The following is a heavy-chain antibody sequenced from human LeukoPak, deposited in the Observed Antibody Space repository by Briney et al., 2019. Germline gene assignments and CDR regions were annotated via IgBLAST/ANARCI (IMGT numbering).Heavy chain of an antibody. CDR2: IYYSGST. D-gene: IGHD3-22*01. Sequence: SETLSLTCTVSGGSISSHYWSWIRQPPGKGLEWIGYIYYSGSTNYNPSLKSRVTISVDTSKNQFSLKLSSVTAADTAVYYCARVTYYYDSSGDTYYFDYWGQGTLVTVSS. J-gene: IGHJ4*02. V-gene: IGHV4-59*11. CDR1: GGSISSHY. CDR3: ARVTYYYDSSGDTYYFDY.